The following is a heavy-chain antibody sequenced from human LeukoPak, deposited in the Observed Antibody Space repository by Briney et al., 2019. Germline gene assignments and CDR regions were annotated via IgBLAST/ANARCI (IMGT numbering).Heavy chain of an antibody. CDR3: ARVCGLGSVYYYYYMDV. D-gene: IGHD3/OR15-3a*01. J-gene: IGHJ6*03. Sequence: ASLKVSCKASGYTFTGPYIHWMRQAPGQGLEWMGGIIPIFGTANYAQKFQGRVTITADESTSTAYMELSSLRSEDTAVYYCARVCGLGSVYYYYYMDVWGKGTTVTVSS. CDR1: GYTFTGPY. CDR2: IIPIFGTA. V-gene: IGHV1-69*13.